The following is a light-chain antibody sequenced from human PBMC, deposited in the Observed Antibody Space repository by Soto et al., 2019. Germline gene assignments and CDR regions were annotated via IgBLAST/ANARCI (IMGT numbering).Light chain of an antibody. V-gene: IGLV2-8*01. CDR1: SSDVGSYNY. CDR3: TSYAGSNNFGI. J-gene: IGLJ1*01. Sequence: QSALTQPPSASGSPGQSVTISCTGTSSDVGSYNYVSWYQQHPGKAPKLMIYEVTKRPSGVPDRFSGSKSGNTASLTVSGLQAEDGADYYCTSYAGSNNFGIFGTGTKLTVL. CDR2: EVT.